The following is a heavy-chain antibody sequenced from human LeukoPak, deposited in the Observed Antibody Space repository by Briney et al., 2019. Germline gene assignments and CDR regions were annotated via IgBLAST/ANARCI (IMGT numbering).Heavy chain of an antibody. CDR3: ASDPDLGITMVRGVIGGPYFDY. D-gene: IGHD3-10*01. Sequence: SETLSLTCTVSGGSISSYYWSWIRQPAGKGLEWIGRIYTSGSTNYNPSLKSRVTMSVDTSKNQFSLKLSSVTAADTAVYYCASDPDLGITMVRGVIGGPYFDYWGQGTLVTVSS. CDR1: GGSISSYY. CDR2: IYTSGST. J-gene: IGHJ4*02. V-gene: IGHV4-4*07.